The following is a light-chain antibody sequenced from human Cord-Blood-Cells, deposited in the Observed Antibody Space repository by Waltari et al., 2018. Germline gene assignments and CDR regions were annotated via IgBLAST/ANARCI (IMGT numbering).Light chain of an antibody. CDR2: DAS. V-gene: IGKV3-11*01. Sequence: EIVLTQSPATLSLSPGERATPSCRASQSVSSYLAWYQQKPGQAPRLLIYDASNRATGIPARFSGSGSGTDFTPTISSLEPEDFAVYYCQQRSNWPPITFGQGTRLEIK. CDR3: QQRSNWPPIT. J-gene: IGKJ5*01. CDR1: QSVSSY.